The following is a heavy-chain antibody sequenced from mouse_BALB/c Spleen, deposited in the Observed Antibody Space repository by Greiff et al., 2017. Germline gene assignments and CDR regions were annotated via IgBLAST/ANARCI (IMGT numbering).Heavy chain of an antibody. CDR1: GFNIKDYY. CDR3: NAYGNDGSWFAY. Sequence: EVQLQQSGAELVRSGASVKLSCTASGFNIKDYYMPWVKQRPEQGLEWIGWIDPENGDTEYAPKFQGKATMTADTSSNTAYLQLSSLTSEDTAVYYCNAYGNDGSWFAYWGQGTLVTVSA. V-gene: IGHV14-4*02. CDR2: IDPENGDT. J-gene: IGHJ3*01. D-gene: IGHD2-2*01.